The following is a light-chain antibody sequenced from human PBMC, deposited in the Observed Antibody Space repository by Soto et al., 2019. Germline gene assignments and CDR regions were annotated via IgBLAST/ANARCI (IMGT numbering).Light chain of an antibody. CDR3: CSYAGSSTYV. CDR1: SSDVGGYNY. J-gene: IGLJ1*01. Sequence: QSALTQPRSVSGSPGQSVTISCTGTSSDVGGYNYVSWYQQHPGKAPKLMIYDVSKRPSGVPDRFSGSKSGNTASLTISGLQAEDEADYSCCSYAGSSTYVFGTGTKLTV. V-gene: IGLV2-11*01. CDR2: DVS.